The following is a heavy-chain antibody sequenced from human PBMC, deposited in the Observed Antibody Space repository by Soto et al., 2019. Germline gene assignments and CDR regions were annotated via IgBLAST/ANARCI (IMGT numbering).Heavy chain of an antibody. CDR1: GGSFSGYY. Sequence: PSETLSLTCAVYGGSFSGYYWSWIRQPPGKGLEWIGEINHSGSTNYNPSLKSRVTISVDTSKNQFSLKLSSVTAADTAVYYCARGRRYCSSTSCLLTRKNYWYFDLWGRGTLVTVSS. D-gene: IGHD2-2*01. CDR2: INHSGST. V-gene: IGHV4-34*01. J-gene: IGHJ2*01. CDR3: ARGRRYCSSTSCLLTRKNYWYFDL.